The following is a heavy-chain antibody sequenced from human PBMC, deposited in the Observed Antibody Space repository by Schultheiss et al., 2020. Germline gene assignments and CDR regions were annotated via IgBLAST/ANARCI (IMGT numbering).Heavy chain of an antibody. J-gene: IGHJ6*02. CDR2: IIPIFGTA. Sequence: SVKVSCKASGGTFSSYAISWVRQAPGQGLEWMGGIIPIFGTANYAQKFQGRVTITADRSTSTAYMELSGLRSDDTAVYYCARSIFGVVIPVHYYGMDVWGQGTTVTVSS. D-gene: IGHD3-3*02. CDR1: GGTFSSYA. V-gene: IGHV1-69*06. CDR3: ARSIFGVVIPVHYYGMDV.